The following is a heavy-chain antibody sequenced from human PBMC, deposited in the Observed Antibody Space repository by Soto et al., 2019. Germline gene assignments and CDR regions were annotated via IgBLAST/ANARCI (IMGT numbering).Heavy chain of an antibody. D-gene: IGHD6-19*01. CDR3: AIQEKIIQRSISGWHDX. Sequence: GEALKISWKGSGYSFTSYWIGWVRQMPGKGLEWMGIIYPGDSDTRYSPSFQGQVTISADKSIRTAYLQWSSLKASDTAMYYCAIQEKIIQRSISGWHDXWGQGTLVTVSX. J-gene: IGHJ4*02. CDR1: GYSFTSYW. V-gene: IGHV5-51*01. CDR2: IYPGDSDT.